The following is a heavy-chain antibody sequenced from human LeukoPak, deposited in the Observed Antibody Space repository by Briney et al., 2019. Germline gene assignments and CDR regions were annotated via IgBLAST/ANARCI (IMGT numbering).Heavy chain of an antibody. Sequence: GGSLRLSCVASGFTFTNYGIHWVRQAPGKGLEWLAFIRSGTNREYYADSVKGRFTTSRDNSKKSLYLQLNSLKIEDTAVYYCAKSRAPTADPGAFDIWGQGTVVTVSS. CDR2: IRSGTNRE. D-gene: IGHD1-14*01. J-gene: IGHJ3*02. CDR3: AKSRAPTADPGAFDI. CDR1: GFTFTNYG. V-gene: IGHV3-30*02.